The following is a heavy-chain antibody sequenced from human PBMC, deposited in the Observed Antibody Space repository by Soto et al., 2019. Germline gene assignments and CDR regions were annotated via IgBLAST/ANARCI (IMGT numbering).Heavy chain of an antibody. V-gene: IGHV1-69*12. CDR2: IIPIFGTA. D-gene: IGHD6-13*01. Sequence: QVQLVQSGAEVKKPGSSVKVSCKASGGTFSSYAISWVRQAPGQGLEWMGGIIPIFGTANYAQKFQGRVTLTADESTSTDYMELSSLRSEDTAVYYCARETSQYSSSWYPPFDYWGQGTLVTVSS. CDR3: ARETSQYSSSWYPPFDY. J-gene: IGHJ4*02. CDR1: GGTFSSYA.